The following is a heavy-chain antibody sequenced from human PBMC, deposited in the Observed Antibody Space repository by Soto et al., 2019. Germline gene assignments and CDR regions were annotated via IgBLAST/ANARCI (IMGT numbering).Heavy chain of an antibody. CDR3: AKELGKAATEPFDP. CDR1: GFTFSSYA. J-gene: IGHJ5*02. V-gene: IGHV3-23*01. Sequence: GGSLRLSCAASGFTFSSYAMSWVRQAPRKGLEWVSAITDSGFSTFYSDSVKGRFTISRDNSKNTLFLQMNSLRVEDTAVYYCAKELGKAATEPFDPWGQGTLVTVSS. D-gene: IGHD6-13*01. CDR2: ITDSGFST.